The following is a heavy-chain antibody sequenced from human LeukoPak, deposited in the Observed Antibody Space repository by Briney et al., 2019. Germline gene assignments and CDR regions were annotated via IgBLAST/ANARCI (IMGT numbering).Heavy chain of an antibody. CDR2: IIPIFGTA. V-gene: IGHV1-69*13. D-gene: IGHD4-23*01. CDR3: AREGLRWYHPYYYYMDV. CDR1: GGTFSSYA. J-gene: IGHJ6*03. Sequence: SVKVSCKASGGTFSSYAISWVRQAPGQGLEWMGGIIPIFGTANYAQKFQGRVTITADESTSTAYMELSSLRSEDTAVYYCAREGLRWYHPYYYYMDVWGKGTTVTVSS.